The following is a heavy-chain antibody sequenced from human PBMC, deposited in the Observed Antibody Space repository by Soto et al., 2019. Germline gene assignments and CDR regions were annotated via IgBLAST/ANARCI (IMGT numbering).Heavy chain of an antibody. CDR3: ARDRSRSSGWYGAFDI. V-gene: IGHV1-18*01. CDR2: ISAYNGNT. J-gene: IGHJ3*02. D-gene: IGHD6-19*01. CDR1: GYTFTSYG. Sequence: ASVKVSCXASGYTFTSYGISWVRQATGQGLEWMGWISAYNGNTNYAQKLQGRVTMTTDTSTSTAYMELRSLRSDDTAVYYCARDRSRSSGWYGAFDIWGRGTMVTVSS.